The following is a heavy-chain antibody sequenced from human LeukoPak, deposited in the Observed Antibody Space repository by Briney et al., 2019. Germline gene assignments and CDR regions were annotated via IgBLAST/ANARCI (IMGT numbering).Heavy chain of an antibody. D-gene: IGHD3-16*01. V-gene: IGHV3-48*01. CDR3: ARDRGRRGVSLDY. CDR1: GFTFSSYS. J-gene: IGHJ4*02. Sequence: GGSLRLSCAASGFTFSSYSMNWVRQAPGKGLEWVSYISSSSSTIYYADSVKGRFTISRDNAKNSLYLQMNSLRAEDTAVYYCARDRGRRGVSLDYWGQGTLVTVSS. CDR2: ISSSSSTI.